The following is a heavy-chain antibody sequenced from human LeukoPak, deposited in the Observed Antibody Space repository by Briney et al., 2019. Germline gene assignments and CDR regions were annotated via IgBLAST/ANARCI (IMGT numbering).Heavy chain of an antibody. CDR1: GFTFSSYS. D-gene: IGHD2-15*01. CDR2: ISSSSSYI. CDR3: ARGSWVVAACPFAC. J-gene: IGHJ4*02. V-gene: IGHV3-21*01. Sequence: GGSLRLSCAASGFTFSSYSMNWVRQAPGKGLEWVSSISSSSSYIYYADSVKGRFTISRDNAKNSLYLQMNSLRAEDTAVYYCARGSWVVAACPFACWGQGTLVTVSS.